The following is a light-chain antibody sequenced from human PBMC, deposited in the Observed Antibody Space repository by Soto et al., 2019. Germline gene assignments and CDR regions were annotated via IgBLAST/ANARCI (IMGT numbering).Light chain of an antibody. V-gene: IGKV3-20*01. J-gene: IGKJ1*01. CDR3: QQYNNWPRT. Sequence: EIVLTQSPGSLSLSPGERATLSCRASQSLSSTNLAWYQQRPGQAPRLLIYGASNRATGIPDRFSGSGSGTDFTLTITRLEPEDFAVYYCQQYNNWPRTFGQGTKVEIK. CDR2: GAS. CDR1: QSLSSTN.